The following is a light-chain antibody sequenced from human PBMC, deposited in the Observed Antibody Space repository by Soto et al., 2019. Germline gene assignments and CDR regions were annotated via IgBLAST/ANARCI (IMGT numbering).Light chain of an antibody. CDR1: NIGSKS. CDR2: DDS. CDR3: AAWDDSLSAYV. J-gene: IGLJ1*01. V-gene: IGLV3-21*02. Sequence: SYELTQPPSVSVAPGQTARITCRGDNIGSKSVHWYQQKPGQAPVLVLYDDSERFSDSKSGTSASLAISGLRSEDEADYYCAAWDDSLSAYVFGTGTKLTVL.